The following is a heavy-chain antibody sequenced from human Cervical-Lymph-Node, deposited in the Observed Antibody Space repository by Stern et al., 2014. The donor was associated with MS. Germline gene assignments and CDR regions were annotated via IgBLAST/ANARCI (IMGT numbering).Heavy chain of an antibody. CDR1: GFTFDDYA. CDR3: AKGDDPYYDSSGYYYPFDY. J-gene: IGHJ4*02. V-gene: IGHV3-9*01. Sequence: EVQLVESGGGLVQPGRSLRLSCAASGFTFDDYAMHWVRQAPGKGLEWVSGISWNSGSIGYADSVKGGFTISRDNAKNSLYLQMNSLRAEDTALYYCAKGDDPYYDSSGYYYPFDYWGQGTLVTVSS. D-gene: IGHD3-22*01. CDR2: ISWNSGSI.